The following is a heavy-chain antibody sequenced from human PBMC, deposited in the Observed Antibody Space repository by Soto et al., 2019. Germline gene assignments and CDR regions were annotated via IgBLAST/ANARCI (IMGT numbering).Heavy chain of an antibody. V-gene: IGHV4-34*01. CDR1: GGSFSGYY. J-gene: IGHJ6*03. CDR3: ARGGHLGSGRPDYYYYMDV. Sequence: SETLSLTCAVYGGSFSGYYWSWIRQPPGKGLEWIGEINHSGSTNYNPSLKSRVTISVDTSKNQFSLKLSSVTAADTAVYYCARGGHLGSGRPDYYYYMDVWGKGTTVTVSS. D-gene: IGHD3-10*02. CDR2: INHSGST.